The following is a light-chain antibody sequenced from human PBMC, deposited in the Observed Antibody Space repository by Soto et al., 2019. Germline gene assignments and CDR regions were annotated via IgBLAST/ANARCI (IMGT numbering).Light chain of an antibody. Sequence: EIVMTKSPATLSVSRGEIATLSCRASQSVRSNFAWYQQKPGQAPRLLIFGASTRASGIPARFSGSGSGTEFTLTISSLRSEDFAVYYCQQYNNWPRTFGQGTKVDIK. V-gene: IGKV3-15*01. CDR2: GAS. CDR3: QQYNNWPRT. CDR1: QSVRSN. J-gene: IGKJ1*01.